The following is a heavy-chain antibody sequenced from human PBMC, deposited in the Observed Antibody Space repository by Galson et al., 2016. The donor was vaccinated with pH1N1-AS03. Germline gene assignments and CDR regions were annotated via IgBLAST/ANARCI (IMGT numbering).Heavy chain of an antibody. CDR2: ICHDGRNV. CDR1: GFTFSMSY. D-gene: IGHD2-2*01. V-gene: IGHV3-74*01. J-gene: IGHJ6*02. Sequence: SLRLSCAASGFTFSMSYIHWVRHAPGKGLEWVSRICHDGRNVRYADFVKGRFAVSRDNAKNTVFLQMNSLRADDTAVYFCARRNPNPNFAIWYQHDYGMDVWGQGTTVTVSS. CDR3: ARRNPNPNFAIWYQHDYGMDV.